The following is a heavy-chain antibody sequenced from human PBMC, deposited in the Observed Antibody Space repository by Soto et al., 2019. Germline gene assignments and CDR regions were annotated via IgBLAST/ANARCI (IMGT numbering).Heavy chain of an antibody. Sequence: ASVKVSCKAYGYTFTAYYIYWVRQTPGQGLEWMGGINPDTGGADIAPKFQGKITMTRDTSINTAYMQLPRLTSDDTAVYYCARDPIGGGAPYYFDYWGQGTLVTVSS. J-gene: IGHJ4*02. V-gene: IGHV1-2*02. CDR2: INPDTGGA. CDR1: GYTFTAYY. D-gene: IGHD3-16*01. CDR3: ARDPIGGGAPYYFDY.